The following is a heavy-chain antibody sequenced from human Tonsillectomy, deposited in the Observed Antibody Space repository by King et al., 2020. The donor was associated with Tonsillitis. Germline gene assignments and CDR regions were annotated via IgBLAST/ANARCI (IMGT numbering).Heavy chain of an antibody. J-gene: IGHJ4*02. D-gene: IGHD3-22*01. V-gene: IGHV3-30*02. CDR2: IRYDESNK. CDR3: AMLADAYHYDSSGYSVDY. CDR1: GVIFSNYG. Sequence: VQLVESGGGVVQPGGSLRLSCAASGVIFSNYGMHWVRQAPGKGLEWVTFIRYDESNKYYADSVKGRFTISRDISENTLYLQMNSLRAEDTAVYYCAMLADAYHYDSSGYSVDYWGRGTLVTVSS.